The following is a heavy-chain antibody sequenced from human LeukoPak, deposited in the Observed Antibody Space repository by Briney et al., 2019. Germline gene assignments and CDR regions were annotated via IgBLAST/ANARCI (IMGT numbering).Heavy chain of an antibody. CDR3: ARDQGTYMDV. J-gene: IGHJ6*03. V-gene: IGHV1-2*02. D-gene: IGHD1-1*01. CDR2: MNPNSGGT. Sequence: ASVKVSCKASGYTFTSYDINWVRQATGQGLEWMGWMNPNSGGTNYAQRFQGRVTMTRDTSISTAYMELSRPRSDDTAVYYCARDQGTYMDVWGKGTTVTVSS. CDR1: GYTFTSYD.